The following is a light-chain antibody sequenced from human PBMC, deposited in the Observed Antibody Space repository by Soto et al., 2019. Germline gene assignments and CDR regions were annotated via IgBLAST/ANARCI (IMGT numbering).Light chain of an antibody. Sequence: PGERATLSCRASQSISSTYLAWYQQKPGQAPRPLISAASNRATGTPDRFSGSGSGTDFTLTISRLEPEDFAVYYCQQYGSSRWTFVQGTKVDVK. J-gene: IGKJ1*01. CDR1: QSISSTY. CDR2: AAS. V-gene: IGKV3-20*01. CDR3: QQYGSSRWT.